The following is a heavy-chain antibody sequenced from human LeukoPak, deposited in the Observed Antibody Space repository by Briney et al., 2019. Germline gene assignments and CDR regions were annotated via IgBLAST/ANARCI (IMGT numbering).Heavy chain of an antibody. CDR2: INTDGSST. J-gene: IGHJ4*02. CDR1: GFTFSSYW. Sequence: PGGSLRLSCAASGFTFSSYWVHWVRQAPGKGLVWVSRINTDGSSTNYADSVKGRFTVSRDNAKNTLYLQMNSLRAEDTAVYYCATGRGTPLGFWGQGALVTVSS. D-gene: IGHD1-26*01. V-gene: IGHV3-74*01. CDR3: ATGRGTPLGF.